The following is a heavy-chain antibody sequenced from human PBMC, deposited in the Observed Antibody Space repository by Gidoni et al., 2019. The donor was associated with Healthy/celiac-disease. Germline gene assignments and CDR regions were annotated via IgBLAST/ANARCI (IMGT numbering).Heavy chain of an antibody. V-gene: IGHV3-53*01. CDR1: GFTVSSHY. D-gene: IGHD1-26*01. J-gene: IGHJ5*02. CDR2: IYSGGST. Sequence: EVQLVESGGGLIQPGGSLRLSCAASGFTVSSHYMSWVRQAPGKGLEWVSVIYSGGSTYYADSVKGRFTISRDNSKNTLYLQMNSLRAEDTAVYYCARVEARSGSCFDPWGQGTLVTVSS. CDR3: ARVEARSGSCFDP.